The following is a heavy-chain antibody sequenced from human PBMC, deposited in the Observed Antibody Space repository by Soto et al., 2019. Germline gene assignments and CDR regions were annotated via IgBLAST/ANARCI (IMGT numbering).Heavy chain of an antibody. CDR2: IYYSGST. D-gene: IGHD4-4*01. J-gene: IGHJ4*02. CDR3: ARDSVTTYYFDY. CDR1: GGSISSGDYY. Sequence: SETLSLTCTVSGGSISSGDYYWSWIRQPPGKGLEWIGYIYYSGSTYYNPSLKSRVTISVDTSKNQFSLKLSSVTAADTAVYYCARDSVTTYYFDYWGQGTLVTVSS. V-gene: IGHV4-30-4*01.